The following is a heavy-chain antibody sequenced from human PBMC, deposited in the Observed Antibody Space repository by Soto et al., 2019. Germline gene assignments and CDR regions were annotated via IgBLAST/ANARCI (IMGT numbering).Heavy chain of an antibody. CDR2: IIPSFGTA. J-gene: IGHJ5*01. CDR1: GGAVSDYV. D-gene: IGHD1-26*01. V-gene: IGHV1-69*06. CDR3: ARASGGPGYSAGKGWFDH. Sequence: QVHLVQSGAEVKKPGTSVRVSCKASGGAVSDYVIAWVRQAPGQGPEWMGGIIPSFGTANYAQTFLGRVTMTADKATNTAYLELNSLPYEDTAVYSCARASGGPGYSAGKGWFDHWGQGTLVTVSS.